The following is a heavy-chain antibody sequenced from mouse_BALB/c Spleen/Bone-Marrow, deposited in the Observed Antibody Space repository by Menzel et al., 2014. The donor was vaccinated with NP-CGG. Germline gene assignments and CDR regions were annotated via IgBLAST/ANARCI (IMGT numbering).Heavy chain of an antibody. Sequence: VQVVESGAELVKPGASVKLSCKASGYTFTSYWIHWVKLRPGQGLEWIGEINPSNGRTNYNEKFKNKATLTVDKSSSTAYIQLSSLTSEDSAVYYCTRGGLRHYAMDCWGQGTSVTVSS. CDR3: TRGGLRHYAMDC. CDR2: INPSNGRT. CDR1: GYTFTSYW. D-gene: IGHD2-4*01. V-gene: IGHV1S81*02. J-gene: IGHJ4*01.